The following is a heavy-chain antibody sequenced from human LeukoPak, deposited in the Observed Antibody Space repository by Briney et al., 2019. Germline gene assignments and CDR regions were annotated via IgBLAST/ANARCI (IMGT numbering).Heavy chain of an antibody. Sequence: PSETLSLTCTVSGGSISSSSYYWGWIRQPPGKGLEWIGSIYYSGSTNYNPSLKSRVTISVDTSKNQFSLKLNSVTAADTAVYYCARQTGYFRYWGQGTLVAVSS. V-gene: IGHV4-39*01. D-gene: IGHD3-10*01. CDR1: GGSISSSSYY. J-gene: IGHJ1*01. CDR3: ARQTGYFRY. CDR2: IYYSGST.